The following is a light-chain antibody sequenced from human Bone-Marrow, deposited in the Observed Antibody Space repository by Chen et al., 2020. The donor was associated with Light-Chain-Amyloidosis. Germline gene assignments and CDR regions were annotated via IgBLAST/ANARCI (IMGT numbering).Light chain of an antibody. CDR3: SSYTITNTLV. V-gene: IGLV2-14*01. Sequence: QSALTHPSSVSGSPGQSITISCTGTSSDVGGDNHVSWYQQHPDKAPKLVIYEVTNRPSWVPDRFSGSKSDNTASLTISGLQTEDEADYFCSSYTITNTLVFGSGTRVTVL. CDR2: EVT. CDR1: SSDVGGDNH. J-gene: IGLJ1*01.